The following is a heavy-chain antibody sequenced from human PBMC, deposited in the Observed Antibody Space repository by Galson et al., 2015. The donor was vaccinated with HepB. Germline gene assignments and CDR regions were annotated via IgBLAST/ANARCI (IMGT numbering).Heavy chain of an antibody. D-gene: IGHD6-19*01. Sequence: SLRLSCAASGFTFHSFSMIWARQAPGKGLEGVSGISGSGGSTYYADSVKGRFTISRDNSKNTLYLQMNSLRADDTAVYYCAKGKSSGWPRTADSWGQGTLVTVSS. CDR2: ISGSGGST. V-gene: IGHV3-23*01. CDR1: GFTFHSFS. J-gene: IGHJ4*02. CDR3: AKGKSSGWPRTADS.